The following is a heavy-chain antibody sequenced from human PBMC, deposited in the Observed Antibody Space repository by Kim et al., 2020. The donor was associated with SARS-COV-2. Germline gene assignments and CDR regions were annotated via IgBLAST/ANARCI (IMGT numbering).Heavy chain of an antibody. J-gene: IGHJ4*02. Sequence: AQKFQGRVTMTEDTSTDTAYMELSSLRSEDTAVYYCATTAYGSGPAGFDYWGQGTLVTVSS. V-gene: IGHV1-24*01. CDR3: ATTAYGSGPAGFDY. D-gene: IGHD3-10*01.